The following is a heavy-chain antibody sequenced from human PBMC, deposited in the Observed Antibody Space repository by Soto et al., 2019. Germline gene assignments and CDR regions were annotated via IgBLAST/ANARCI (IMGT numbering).Heavy chain of an antibody. CDR2: IKQDGSEK. Sequence: GGSLRLSCAASGFTFSSYWMSWVRQAPGKGLEWVANIKQDGSEKYYVDSVKGRFTISRDNAKNSLYLQMNSLRAEDTAVYYCTRVREWLIRYYYYGMDVWGQGTAVTSP. CDR1: GFTFSSYW. V-gene: IGHV3-7*01. D-gene: IGHD6-19*01. CDR3: TRVREWLIRYYYYGMDV. J-gene: IGHJ6*02.